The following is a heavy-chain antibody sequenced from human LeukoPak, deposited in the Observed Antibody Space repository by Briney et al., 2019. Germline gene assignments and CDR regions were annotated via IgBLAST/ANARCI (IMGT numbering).Heavy chain of an antibody. D-gene: IGHD4-23*01. V-gene: IGHV4-34*01. CDR3: ARVRPTYYYYYVDV. J-gene: IGHJ6*03. CDR1: GGSFSGYY. Sequence: PSETLSLTCAAYGGSFSGYYWSWIRQPPGKGLEWIGEINHSGSTNYNPSLKSRVTISVDTSKNQFSLKLSSVTAADTAVYYCARVRPTYYYYYVDVWGKGTTVTISS. CDR2: INHSGST.